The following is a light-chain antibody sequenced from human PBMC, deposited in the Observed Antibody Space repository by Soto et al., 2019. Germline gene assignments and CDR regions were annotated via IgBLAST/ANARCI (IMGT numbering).Light chain of an antibody. CDR1: SSDVGSYNL. V-gene: IGLV2-23*01. Sequence: QSVLTQPASVSGSPGQSITISCTGTSSDVGSYNLVSWYQQHPGKAPKLMIYEGSKRPSGVSNRFSGSKSGNTASLTISGLQAEDKADYYCCSYAGSLFGGGTKLTVL. J-gene: IGLJ2*01. CDR3: CSYAGSL. CDR2: EGS.